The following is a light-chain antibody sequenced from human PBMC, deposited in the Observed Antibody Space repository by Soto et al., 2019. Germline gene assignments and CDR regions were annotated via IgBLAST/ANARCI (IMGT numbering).Light chain of an antibody. V-gene: IGLV1-51*01. J-gene: IGLJ1*01. Sequence: SVLTQPRSESADPGQNATSSCSGSSSNIGNNYVSWYQQLPGTAPKLLIYDNNKRLSGIPDRFSGSKSGTSATLGITGLQTGDEADYYCGTWDSSLTAYVFGTGTKVTVL. CDR3: GTWDSSLTAYV. CDR1: SSNIGNNY. CDR2: DNN.